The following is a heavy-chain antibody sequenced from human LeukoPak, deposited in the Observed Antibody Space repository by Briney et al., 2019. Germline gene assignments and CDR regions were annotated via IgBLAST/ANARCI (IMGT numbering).Heavy chain of an antibody. CDR3: AHHRGSLDSDTEYFQH. J-gene: IGHJ1*01. CDR2: ISGSGGST. V-gene: IGHV3-23*01. Sequence: GGSLRLSCAASGFTFASYPMSWVRQAPGKGLEWVSAISGSGGSTYYADSVKGRFTISRDNSKSTLYLQMNSLSAEDMAVYYCAHHRGSLDSDTEYFQHWGQGTLVTVSS. CDR1: GFTFASYP. D-gene: IGHD3-22*01.